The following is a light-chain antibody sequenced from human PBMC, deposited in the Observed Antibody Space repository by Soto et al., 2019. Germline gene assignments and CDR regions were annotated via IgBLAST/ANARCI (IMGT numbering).Light chain of an antibody. CDR1: QGIRSY. CDR3: QYHYSFPLS. V-gene: IGKV1-9*01. Sequence: DIQLTQSPASLSASVGDRVTITCRASQGIRSYLAWYQQKPGKAPKLLIFLASTLQSGVPSRFSGSGSGTEFSLTINSLQPEDVATYYWQYHYSFPLSFGGGTKVEIK. CDR2: LAS. J-gene: IGKJ4*01.